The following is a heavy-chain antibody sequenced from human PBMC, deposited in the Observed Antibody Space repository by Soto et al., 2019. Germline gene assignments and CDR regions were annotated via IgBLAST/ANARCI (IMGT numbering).Heavy chain of an antibody. Sequence: EVQLLESGGGLVQPGGSLRLSCAASGFTFSSYAMSWVRQAPGKGLEWVSGISGSGGSTYYADSVKGRFTISRDNSKNTLYLQMNILRAEDTAVYYCAKAHSGYVWGRYYFDYWGQGTLVTVSS. CDR3: AKAHSGYVWGRYYFDY. D-gene: IGHD5-12*01. CDR2: ISGSGGST. CDR1: GFTFSSYA. J-gene: IGHJ4*02. V-gene: IGHV3-23*01.